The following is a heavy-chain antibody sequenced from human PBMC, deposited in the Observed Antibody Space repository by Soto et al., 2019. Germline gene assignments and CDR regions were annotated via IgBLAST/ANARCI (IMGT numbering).Heavy chain of an antibody. J-gene: IGHJ6*02. CDR1: GYSFTSYW. CDR3: ARTRGYYYGMDV. D-gene: IGHD3-16*01. V-gene: IGHV5-10-1*01. Sequence: LGESLKISCKGSGYSFTSYWISWVRQMPGKGLEWMGRIDPSDSYTNYSPSFQGHVTISADKSISTAYLQWSSLKASDTAMYYCARTRGYYYGMDVWGQGTTVTVSS. CDR2: IDPSDSYT.